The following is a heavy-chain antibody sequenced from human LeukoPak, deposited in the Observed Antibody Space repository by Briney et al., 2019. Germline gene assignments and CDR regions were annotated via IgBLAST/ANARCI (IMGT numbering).Heavy chain of an antibody. V-gene: IGHV3-66*01. J-gene: IGHJ4*02. Sequence: GGSLRLSCAASEFTVSSNYMSWVRQAPGKGLEWVSVIYNTGSTFYADSVKGRFTISRDSSKNTVYLQMNSLRAEDTAVYYCARDSSGCFDYWGQGTLVTVSS. D-gene: IGHD6-19*01. CDR3: ARDSSGCFDY. CDR2: IYNTGST. CDR1: EFTVSSNY.